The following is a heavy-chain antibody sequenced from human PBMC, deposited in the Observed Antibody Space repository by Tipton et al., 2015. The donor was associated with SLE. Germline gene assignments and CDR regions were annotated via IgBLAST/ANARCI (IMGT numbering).Heavy chain of an antibody. CDR3: ARNPTSYCSGGSCYSPWFDP. Sequence: TLSLTCTVSGGSISSSSSYWSWIRQPPGKGLEWIGYIYHSGTIYYNPSLRSRVTISIDRSKNQFSLKLSSVTAADTAVYYCARNPTSYCSGGSCYSPWFDPWGQGTLVTVSS. J-gene: IGHJ5*02. V-gene: IGHV4-30-2*01. CDR2: IYHSGTI. D-gene: IGHD2-15*01. CDR1: GGSISSSSSY.